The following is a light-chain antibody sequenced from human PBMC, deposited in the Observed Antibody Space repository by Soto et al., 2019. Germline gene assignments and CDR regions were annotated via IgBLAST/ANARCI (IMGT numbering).Light chain of an antibody. V-gene: IGKV3-11*01. CDR3: QQRYNWPRA. Sequence: IVLTQSPATLSLSPGIRATLSCRASQNISNYLIWYQQKPGQAPSLLISDVSNRATGIPASFSGSGSATDSPLTISSIEPEDFAVYNCQQRYNWPRAFGQGTKV. CDR2: DVS. J-gene: IGKJ1*01. CDR1: QNISNY.